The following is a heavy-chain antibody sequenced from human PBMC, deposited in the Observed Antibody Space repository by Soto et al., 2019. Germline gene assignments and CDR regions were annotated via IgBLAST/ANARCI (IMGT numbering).Heavy chain of an antibody. D-gene: IGHD2-21*02. CDR3: ARIDGGNSGVDY. CDR2: IYYSGST. Sequence: PSETLSLTCTVSGGSISSYYWSWIRQPPGKGLEWIGYIYYSGSTNYNPSLKSRVTVSVDTSKNQFSLKLSSVTAADTAVYYCARIDGGNSGVDYWGQGTLVTVS. V-gene: IGHV4-59*01. J-gene: IGHJ4*02. CDR1: GGSISSYY.